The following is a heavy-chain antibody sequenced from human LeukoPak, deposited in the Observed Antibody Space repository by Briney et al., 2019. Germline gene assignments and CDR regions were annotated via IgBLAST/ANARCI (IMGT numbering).Heavy chain of an antibody. J-gene: IGHJ4*02. D-gene: IGHD1-7*01. CDR1: GFAFSDYY. Sequence: PGGSLRLSCAASGFAFSDYYMTWIRQAPGKGLEWVSYISSGGTTIYYADSVKGRFTISRDNAKNSLYLQMNSLRAEDTAVYYCAKDERNWNYNLASQTYDWGQGTLVTVSS. CDR2: ISSGGTTI. CDR3: AKDERNWNYNLASQTYD. V-gene: IGHV3-11*01.